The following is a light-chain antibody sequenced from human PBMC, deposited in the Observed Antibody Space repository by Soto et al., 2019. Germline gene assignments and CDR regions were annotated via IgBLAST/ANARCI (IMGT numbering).Light chain of an antibody. Sequence: DIQMTQSPSSLSASVGDRITITCRASQSISSYLNWYQQKPGTVPKLLIYATSNLHTGVPARFRGSGSGTEFNLTVTNLQPEDFATSYCQQSYLSPHDTFGQGTQLE. J-gene: IGKJ2*01. CDR3: QQSYLSPHDT. CDR2: ATS. V-gene: IGKV1-39*01. CDR1: QSISSY.